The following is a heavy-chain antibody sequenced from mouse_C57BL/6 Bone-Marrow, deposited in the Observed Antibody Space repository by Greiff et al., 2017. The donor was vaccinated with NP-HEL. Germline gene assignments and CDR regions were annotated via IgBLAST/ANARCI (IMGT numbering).Heavy chain of an antibody. J-gene: IGHJ1*03. V-gene: IGHV1-18*01. D-gene: IGHD1-1*01. CDR3: ARSPSITTVVNWYFDV. CDR2: INPNNGGT. CDR1: GYTFTDYN. Sequence: EVQRVESGPELVKPGASVKIPCKASGYTFTDYNMDWVKQSHGKSLEWIGDINPNNGGTIYNQKFKGKATLTVDKSSSTAYMELRSLTSEDTAVYYCARSPSITTVVNWYFDVWGTGTTVTVSS.